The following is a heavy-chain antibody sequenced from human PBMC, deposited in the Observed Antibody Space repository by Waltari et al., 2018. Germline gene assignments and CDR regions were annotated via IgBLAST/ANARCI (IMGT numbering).Heavy chain of an antibody. Sequence: QLQLQESGSGLVKPSQTLSLTCAVSGGSISSGGYSWSWLRQPPGKGLEWIGYIYHSGSTYYNPSLKSRVTISVDRSKNQFSLKLSSVTAADTAVYYCARGGATVTTYYYGMDVWGQGTTVTVSS. J-gene: IGHJ6*02. D-gene: IGHD4-17*01. CDR3: ARGGATVTTYYYGMDV. V-gene: IGHV4-30-2*01. CDR1: GGSISSGGYS. CDR2: IYHSGST.